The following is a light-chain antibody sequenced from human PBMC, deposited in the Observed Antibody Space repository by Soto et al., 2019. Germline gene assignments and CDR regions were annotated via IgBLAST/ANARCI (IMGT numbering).Light chain of an antibody. Sequence: QSVLTQPDSVSGSAGQSITISCSGTMRDVGAYNLVSWYQQHPGTAPKLITYEVRNRPSGISSRFSGSRSGNTASLTISGLQSEDEGDYYFSAYTARSTLVFGGGTKVTVL. CDR1: MRDVGAYNL. CDR3: SAYTARSTLV. CDR2: EVR. V-gene: IGLV2-14*01. J-gene: IGLJ3*02.